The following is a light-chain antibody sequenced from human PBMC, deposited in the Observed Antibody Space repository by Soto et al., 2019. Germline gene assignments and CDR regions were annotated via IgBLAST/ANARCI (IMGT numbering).Light chain of an antibody. CDR3: QSYDSSLSYL. J-gene: IGLJ1*01. CDR1: SSNIGAGYD. V-gene: IGLV1-40*01. Sequence: QSVLTQPPSVSGAPGQRVTISCTGSSSNIGAGYDVHWYQQVPGTAPKLLIYGNSNRPSGVPDRFSGSKSGTSAPLAIAGLPSEDEADYYCQSYDSSLSYLFGTGTKVTVL. CDR2: GNS.